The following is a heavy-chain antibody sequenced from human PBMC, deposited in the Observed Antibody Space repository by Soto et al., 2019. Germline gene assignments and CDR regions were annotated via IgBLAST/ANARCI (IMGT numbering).Heavy chain of an antibody. J-gene: IGHJ4*02. D-gene: IGHD3-10*01. CDR2: ISYDGSNK. Sequence: QVQLVESGGGVVQPGRSLRLSCAASGFTFRSYGMHWVRQAPGKGLEWVAVISYDGSNKYYADSVKGRFTISRDNSKNTLYLQMNSLRAEDTAVYYCAKGLPLSGTMVRGVPLDYWGQGTLVTVSS. CDR1: GFTFRSYG. CDR3: AKGLPLSGTMVRGVPLDY. V-gene: IGHV3-30*18.